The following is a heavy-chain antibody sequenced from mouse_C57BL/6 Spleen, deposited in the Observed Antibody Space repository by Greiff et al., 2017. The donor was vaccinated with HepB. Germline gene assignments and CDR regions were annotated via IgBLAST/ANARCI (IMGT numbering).Heavy chain of an antibody. Sequence: VQGVESGAELVRPGASVTLSCKASGYTFTDYEMHWVKQTPVHGLEWIGAIDPETGGTAYNQKFKGKAILTADKSSSTAYMELRSLTSEDSAVYYCTRGLRPPWYFDVWGTGTTVTVSS. CDR2: IDPETGGT. CDR3: TRGLRPPWYFDV. CDR1: GYTFTDYE. V-gene: IGHV1-15*01. J-gene: IGHJ1*03. D-gene: IGHD1-2*01.